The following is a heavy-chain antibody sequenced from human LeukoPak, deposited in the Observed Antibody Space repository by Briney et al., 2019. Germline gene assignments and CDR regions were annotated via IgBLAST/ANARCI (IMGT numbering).Heavy chain of an antibody. D-gene: IGHD3-9*01. CDR1: GGSISSYY. CDR2: IYYSGST. CDR3: AREEARLAYLY. J-gene: IGHJ4*02. Sequence: SETLSLTCTVSGGSISSYYWSWIRQPPGKRLEWIGHIYYSGSTNYNPSLKSRVTISVDTSKNHFSLKLNSVTAADTAIYYCAREEARLAYLYWGRGTLVTVSS. V-gene: IGHV4-59*12.